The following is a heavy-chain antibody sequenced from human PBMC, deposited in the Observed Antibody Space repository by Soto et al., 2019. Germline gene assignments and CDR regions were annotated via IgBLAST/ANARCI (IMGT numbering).Heavy chain of an antibody. CDR3: AKEGGQGRYSSGWYGSLSWFDP. CDR1: GFTFSSYA. J-gene: IGHJ5*02. V-gene: IGHV3-23*01. Sequence: GGSLRLSCAASGFTFSSYAMSWVRQAPGKGLEWVSAISGSGGSTYYADSVKGRFTISRDNSKNTLYLQMNSLRAEDTAVYYCAKEGGQGRYSSGWYGSLSWFDPWGQGTLVTVSS. D-gene: IGHD6-19*01. CDR2: ISGSGGST.